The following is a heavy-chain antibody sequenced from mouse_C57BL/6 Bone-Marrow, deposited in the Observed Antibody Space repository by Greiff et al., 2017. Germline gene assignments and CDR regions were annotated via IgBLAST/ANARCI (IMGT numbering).Heavy chain of an antibody. CDR1: GYAFTNYL. CDR3: ARNRWLLPFAY. Sequence: QVQLQQSGAELVRPGTSVKVSCKASGYAFTNYLIEWVKQRPGQGLEWIGVINPGSGGTNYNEKFKGKATLTADKSSSTAYMQLSSLTSDDSAVYFCARNRWLLPFAYWGQGTLVTVSA. CDR2: INPGSGGT. J-gene: IGHJ3*01. V-gene: IGHV1-54*01. D-gene: IGHD2-3*01.